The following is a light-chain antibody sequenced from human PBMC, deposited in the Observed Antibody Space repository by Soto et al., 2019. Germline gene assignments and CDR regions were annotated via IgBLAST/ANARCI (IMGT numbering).Light chain of an antibody. CDR3: QQVNSYPIT. V-gene: IGKV1-12*01. CDR2: GSS. J-gene: IGKJ5*01. CDR1: QCVSDW. Sequence: DIQMTQSPSSVSASVGDSVTITCRASQCVSDWVAWYQQKPGEAPKLQIYGSSSLLSGVPSRFSGSYSGTEFTLTITSLQPEDFATYYCQQVNSYPITFGQGTRLEIK.